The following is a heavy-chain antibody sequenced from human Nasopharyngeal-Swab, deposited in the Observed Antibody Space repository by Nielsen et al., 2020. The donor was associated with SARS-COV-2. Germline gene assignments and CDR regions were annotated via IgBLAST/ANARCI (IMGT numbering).Heavy chain of an antibody. J-gene: IGHJ2*01. Sequence: GESLKISCAASGFNFNTYAMSWVRQAPGKGLEWVSYISSTGSTINYADSVKGRVTISRDNAKNSLYLQMNSLRAEDTAVYYCARDGNLRTVRYFDLWGRGSLVTVSS. V-gene: IGHV3-48*03. CDR3: ARDGNLRTVRYFDL. CDR1: GFNFNTYA. CDR2: ISSTGSTI. D-gene: IGHD4-17*01.